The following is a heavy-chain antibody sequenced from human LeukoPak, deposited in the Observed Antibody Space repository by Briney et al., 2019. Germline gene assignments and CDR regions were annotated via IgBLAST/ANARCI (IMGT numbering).Heavy chain of an antibody. V-gene: IGHV3-15*01. Sequence: TGGSLRLSCAASGFTFSNAWMSWVRQAPGKGLEWVGRIKSKTDGGTTDYAAPVKGRFTISRDDSKNTLYLQMNSLKTGDTAVYYCTTDGLIYCSSTSCYQDYWGQGTLVTVSS. J-gene: IGHJ4*02. CDR1: GFTFSNAW. CDR3: TTDGLIYCSSTSCYQDY. CDR2: IKSKTDGGTT. D-gene: IGHD2-2*01.